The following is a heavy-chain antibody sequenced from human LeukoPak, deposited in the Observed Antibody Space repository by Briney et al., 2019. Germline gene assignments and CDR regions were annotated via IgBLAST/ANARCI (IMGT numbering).Heavy chain of an antibody. J-gene: IGHJ4*02. CDR1: GFTFSSYA. Sequence: GGSLRLSCAASGFTFSSYAMSWVRQAPGKGLEWVSGISGGAGTPYYADSVKGRFTISRDNSKSTLYLQMTRLRAEDTAVYYCAKRRTTVITMDYFDYWGQGTLVTVSS. CDR3: AKRRTTVITMDYFDY. D-gene: IGHD4-17*01. CDR2: ISGGAGTP. V-gene: IGHV3-23*01.